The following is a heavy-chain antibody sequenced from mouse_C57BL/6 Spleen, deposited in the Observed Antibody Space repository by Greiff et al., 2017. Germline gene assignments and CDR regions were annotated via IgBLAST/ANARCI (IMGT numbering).Heavy chain of an antibody. J-gene: IGHJ3*01. Sequence: VKLQQPGAELVKPGASVKLSCKASGYTFTSYWMHWVKQRPGRGLEWIGRIDPNSGGTKYNEKFKSKATLTVDKPSSTAYMPLSSLTSEDSAVYYCARDSLAWFAYWGQGTLVTVSA. V-gene: IGHV1-72*01. CDR1: GYTFTSYW. CDR3: ARDSLAWFAY. D-gene: IGHD6-1*01. CDR2: IDPNSGGT.